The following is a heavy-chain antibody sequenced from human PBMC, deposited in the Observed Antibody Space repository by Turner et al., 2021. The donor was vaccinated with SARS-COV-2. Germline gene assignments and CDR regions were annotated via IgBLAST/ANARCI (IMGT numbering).Heavy chain of an antibody. Sequence: EGQLVESGGGMVKPGGSLRLSCSDSAITLSRYSMNWFRQAPGKGLEWVSSISSSSSYIYYADSVKGGFTISRDNAKNSLYLQMNSLRAEDTAVYYCASIAAADPKYYHYYGMDVWGQGTTVTVSS. CDR1: AITLSRYS. CDR3: ASIAAADPKYYHYYGMDV. CDR2: ISSSSSYI. V-gene: IGHV3-21*01. D-gene: IGHD6-13*01. J-gene: IGHJ6*02.